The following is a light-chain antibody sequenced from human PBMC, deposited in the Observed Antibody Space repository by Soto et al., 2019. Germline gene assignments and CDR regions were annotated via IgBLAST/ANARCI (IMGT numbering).Light chain of an antibody. J-gene: IGLJ2*01. CDR2: EVS. CDR1: SSDVGGYNY. Sequence: QSALTQPASVSGSPGQSITISCTGTSSDVGGYNYVSWYQHHPGKVPKLMIYEVSNRPLGISNRFSGSKSGNTASLTISWHQTEDEADYYCSSYTTRYTHVFGGGTKLPVL. CDR3: SSYTTRYTHV. V-gene: IGLV2-14*01.